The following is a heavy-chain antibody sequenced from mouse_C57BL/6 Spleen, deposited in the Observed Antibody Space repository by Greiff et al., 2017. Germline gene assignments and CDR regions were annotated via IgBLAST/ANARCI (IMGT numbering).Heavy chain of an antibody. CDR2: INPNNGGT. V-gene: IGHV1-18*01. J-gene: IGHJ3*01. CDR1: GYTFTDYN. CDR3: ARGGNYALGFAY. Sequence: VQLQQSGPELVKPGASVKIPCKASGYTFTDYNMDWVKQSHGKSLEWIGDINPNNGGTIYNQKFKGKATLTVDKSSSTAYMELRSLTSEDTAVDYCARGGNYALGFAYWGQGTLVTVSA. D-gene: IGHD2-1*01.